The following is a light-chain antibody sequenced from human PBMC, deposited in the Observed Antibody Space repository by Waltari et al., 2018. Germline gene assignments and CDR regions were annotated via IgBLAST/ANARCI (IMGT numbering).Light chain of an antibody. CDR2: KAS. J-gene: IGKJ1*01. V-gene: IGKV1-5*03. CDR1: QSISSW. Sequence: DIQMTQSPSTLSASVGDRVTIACRASQSISSWLALSQQKPGKAPKLLMYKASSLESGVPSRFSGRAAGTEFTLTISSLQPEDLATYYCQEYISYSGTFGQGTKVDIK. CDR3: QEYISYSGT.